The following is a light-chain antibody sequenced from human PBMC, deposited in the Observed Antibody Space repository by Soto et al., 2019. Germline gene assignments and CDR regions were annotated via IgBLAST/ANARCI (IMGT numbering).Light chain of an antibody. V-gene: IGKV3-20*01. CDR3: QQYGSSPRT. CDR1: QSVSSSY. Sequence: EIVLTQSPGTLSLSPGERATLSCRASQSVSSSYLAWYQQKVGRAPRLLIYDASTRATGIPDRFSGSGSGTDFTLTITSLEPEDFAVYYCQQYGSSPRTFGQGTRLEIK. J-gene: IGKJ5*01. CDR2: DAS.